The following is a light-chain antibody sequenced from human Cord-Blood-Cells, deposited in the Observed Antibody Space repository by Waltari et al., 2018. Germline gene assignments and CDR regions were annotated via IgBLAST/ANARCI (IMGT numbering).Light chain of an antibody. CDR3: QQYNNWPPWT. CDR1: QSVSSN. V-gene: IGKV3-15*01. Sequence: EIVMTQSPATLSVSPGERATLSCRASQSVSSNLAWYQQKPGQAPRLLIYGASTRATGIPARFSGSASETEFTLTISSLQSEDFAVYYCQQYNNWPPWTFGQGTKVEIK. J-gene: IGKJ1*01. CDR2: GAS.